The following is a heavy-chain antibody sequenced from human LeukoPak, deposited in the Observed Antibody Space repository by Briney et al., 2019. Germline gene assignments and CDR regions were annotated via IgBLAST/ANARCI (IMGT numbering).Heavy chain of an antibody. Sequence: PGGSLRLSCAVSGITLSNYGMSWVRQAPGKGLEWVAGISGSGGSTYYADSVKGRFAISRDNPKNTLYLQMNSLRAEDTAVYYCAKVLGGYQTYDAFDIWGQGTMVTVSS. CDR1: GITLSNYG. V-gene: IGHV3-23*01. CDR2: ISGSGGST. D-gene: IGHD1-26*01. J-gene: IGHJ3*02. CDR3: AKVLGGYQTYDAFDI.